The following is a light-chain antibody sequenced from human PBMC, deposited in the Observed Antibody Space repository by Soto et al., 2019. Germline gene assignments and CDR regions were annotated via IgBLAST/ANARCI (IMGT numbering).Light chain of an antibody. CDR2: DAS. Sequence: DIQMTQSPSTLSASVGDRVTITCRASQSISSWLAWYQQKPGKAPKLLIYDASSLESGVPSRFSGSGSGTEFTLTISSLQHDDFANYYCQQYNSYYPWTFGQGTKVDNK. CDR1: QSISSW. CDR3: QQYNSYYPWT. V-gene: IGKV1-5*01. J-gene: IGKJ1*01.